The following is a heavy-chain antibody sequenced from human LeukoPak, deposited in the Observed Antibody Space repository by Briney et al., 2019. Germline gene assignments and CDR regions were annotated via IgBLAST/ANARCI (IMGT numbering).Heavy chain of an antibody. Sequence: PSETLSLTCTVSGGSISSYYWSWIRQPPGKGLEWIGHIYYTGSTNYNPSVKSRVTMSVDTSKNQVSLKLSSVTAADTAVYYCARAGPRDYGDLGDWFDPWGQGTLVTVSS. D-gene: IGHD4-17*01. CDR1: GGSISSYY. CDR2: IYYTGST. V-gene: IGHV4-59*12. CDR3: ARAGPRDYGDLGDWFDP. J-gene: IGHJ5*02.